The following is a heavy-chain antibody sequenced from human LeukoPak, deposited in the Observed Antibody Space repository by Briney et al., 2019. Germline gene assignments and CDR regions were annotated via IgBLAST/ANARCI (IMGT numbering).Heavy chain of an antibody. CDR3: ARDLLNEGNHLDY. Sequence: SETLSLTCTVSGGSISSSRYYWGWIRQPPGKGLEWIGSISYSGSTYYNPSLKSRVTISVDTSKNQFSLKLSSVTAADTAVYYCARDLLNEGNHLDYWGQGTLVTVSS. CDR2: ISYSGST. V-gene: IGHV4-39*02. CDR1: GGSISSSRYY. J-gene: IGHJ4*02. D-gene: IGHD4-23*01.